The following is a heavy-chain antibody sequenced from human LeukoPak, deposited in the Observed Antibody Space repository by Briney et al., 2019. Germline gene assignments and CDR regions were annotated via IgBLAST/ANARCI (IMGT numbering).Heavy chain of an antibody. D-gene: IGHD6-13*01. CDR3: ARGRWHPSVRVDH. Sequence: SETLSLTCAVYGGSFSGYFWSWIRQPPGKGLEWIGEVNHSGRTDYNPSLKSRVTISVDMSKNQFSLKVNSVTAADTAVYYCARGRWHPSVRVDHWGQGTLVTVSS. J-gene: IGHJ4*02. V-gene: IGHV4-34*01. CDR2: VNHSGRT. CDR1: GGSFSGYF.